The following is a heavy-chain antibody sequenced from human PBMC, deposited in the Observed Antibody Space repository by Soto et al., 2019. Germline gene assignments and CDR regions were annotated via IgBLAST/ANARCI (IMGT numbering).Heavy chain of an antibody. CDR2: IYWNEDK. J-gene: IGHJ4*02. Sequence: SGPTLVNPTQTLTLTCTFSAFSLSTNGVGVGWIRQPPGKPLEWLAVIYWNEDKRYSRSLKSRLSITKDTSKNQVVPTMTTMDPVDTATYYCVHTVMVHTITGGHYFDYWGPGSLVTVSS. V-gene: IGHV2-5*01. CDR1: AFSLSTNGVG. CDR3: VHTVMVHTITGGHYFDY. D-gene: IGHD2-8*01.